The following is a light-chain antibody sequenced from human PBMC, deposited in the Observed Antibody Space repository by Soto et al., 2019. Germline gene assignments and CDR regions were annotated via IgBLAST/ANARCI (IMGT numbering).Light chain of an antibody. V-gene: IGLV2-8*01. CDR1: SSDVGAYDY. CDR2: DID. Sequence: QSVLTQPPSASGSPGQSVTISCTGTSSDVGAYDYVSWYQQHPGKAPTLMIYDIDKRPSGVPDRFSGSKSGNTASLTVSGLQAEDEADYYCSSFAGSSKFPYVFGTGTKVTVL. J-gene: IGLJ1*01. CDR3: SSFAGSSKFPYV.